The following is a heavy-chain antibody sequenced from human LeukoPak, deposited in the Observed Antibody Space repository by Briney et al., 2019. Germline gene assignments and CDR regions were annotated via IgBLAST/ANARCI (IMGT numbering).Heavy chain of an antibody. J-gene: IGHJ4*02. V-gene: IGHV3-30*04. CDR3: AREQGGSGWSGFDY. CDR2: ISIDGSRQ. Sequence: GGSLRLSCAASGFTFSDYAMHWVRQAPGKGLEWVAVISIDGSRQHYADFLVGRFTISRDNSKNTVSLQMSSLRTEDTAVYFCAREQGGSGWSGFDYWGQGTLVTVSS. D-gene: IGHD6-19*01. CDR1: GFTFSDYA.